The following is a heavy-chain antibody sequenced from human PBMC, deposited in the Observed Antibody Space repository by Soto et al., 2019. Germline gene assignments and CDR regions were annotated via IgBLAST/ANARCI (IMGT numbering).Heavy chain of an antibody. Sequence: SQTLSLTCDISGDSVSSNSAAWNWIRQSPSRGLEWLGRTYYRSKWYNDYAVSVKSRITINPDTSMNQFSLQLNSVTPEDTAVYYCAREGYYDSSGYPSSYYYYGMDVWGQGTTVTVSS. CDR1: GDSVSSNSAA. D-gene: IGHD3-22*01. J-gene: IGHJ6*02. CDR2: TYYRSKWYN. V-gene: IGHV6-1*01. CDR3: AREGYYDSSGYPSSYYYYGMDV.